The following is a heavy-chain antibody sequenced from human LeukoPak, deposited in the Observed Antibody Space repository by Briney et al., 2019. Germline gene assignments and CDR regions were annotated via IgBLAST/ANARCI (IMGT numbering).Heavy chain of an antibody. CDR2: IIPIFGTA. CDR1: GGTFSSYV. CDR3: ARVNSRPYYFDY. Sequence: SVKVSCTASGGTFSSYVISWVRQAPGQGLEWMGGIIPIFGTANYAQKFQGRVTITADESTSTAYMELSSLRSEDTAVYYCARVNSRPYYFDYWGQGTLVTVSS. V-gene: IGHV1-69*13. J-gene: IGHJ4*02. D-gene: IGHD2-21*01.